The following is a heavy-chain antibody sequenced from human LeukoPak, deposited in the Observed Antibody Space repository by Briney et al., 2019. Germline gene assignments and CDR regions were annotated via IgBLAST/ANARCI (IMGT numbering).Heavy chain of an antibody. CDR2: ISSSSSTI. D-gene: IGHD3-16*01. CDR3: ARRAGAYTHPYDY. V-gene: IGHV3-48*01. CDR1: GFTFSNYN. J-gene: IGHJ4*02. Sequence: GGSLRLSCAASGFTFSNYNMKWVRQAPGKGLEWVAYISSSSSTIYYADSVKGRFTISRDNAKNSLYLQMNSLRAEDTAVYYCARRAGAYTHPYDYWGQGTLVTVS.